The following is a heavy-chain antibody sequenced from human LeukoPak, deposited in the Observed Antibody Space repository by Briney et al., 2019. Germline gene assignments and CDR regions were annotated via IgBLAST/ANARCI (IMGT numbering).Heavy chain of an antibody. CDR3: VTSTGQQFIPYDY. V-gene: IGHV3-66*02. D-gene: IGHD6-13*01. CDR1: GINVSSNY. CDR2: IYGGDAA. J-gene: IGHJ4*02. Sequence: GGSLRLSCAASGINVSSNYMTWIRQAPGKGLEWVSLIYGGDAAYYAESVRGRFMISRDNLKNTLFLQMNSLRVEDTAVYYCVTSTGQQFIPYDYWGQGTHITVSS.